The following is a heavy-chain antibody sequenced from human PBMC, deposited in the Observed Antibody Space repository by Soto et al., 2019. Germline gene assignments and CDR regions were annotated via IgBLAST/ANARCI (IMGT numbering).Heavy chain of an antibody. CDR1: GFTFSSYA. CDR3: AKNSAAGPGGYYYYYMDI. J-gene: IGHJ6*03. Sequence: EVQLLESGGGLVQPGGSLRLSCAASGFTFSSYAMSWVRQAPGKGLEWVSAISGSGGSTYYADSVKGRFTISRDNSKNTLYLQMNSLRAEDTAVYYCAKNSAAGPGGYYYYYMDIWGKGTTVTVSS. CDR2: ISGSGGST. V-gene: IGHV3-23*01. D-gene: IGHD6-13*01.